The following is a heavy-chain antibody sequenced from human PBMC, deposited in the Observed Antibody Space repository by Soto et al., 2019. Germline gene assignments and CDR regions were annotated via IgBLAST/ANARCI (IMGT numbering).Heavy chain of an antibody. V-gene: IGHV3-9*01. Sequence: GGSLRLSCAASGFTFDDYAMHWVRQAPGKGLEWVSGISWNSGSIGYADSVKGRFTISRDNAKNSLYLQMNSLRAEDTALYYCAKDTGGYLGYYMDVWGKGTTVTVSS. CDR3: AKDTGGYLGYYMDV. CDR1: GFTFDDYA. J-gene: IGHJ6*03. D-gene: IGHD3-9*01. CDR2: ISWNSGSI.